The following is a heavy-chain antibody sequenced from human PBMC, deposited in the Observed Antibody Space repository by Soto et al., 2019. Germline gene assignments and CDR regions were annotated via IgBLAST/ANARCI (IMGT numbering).Heavy chain of an antibody. D-gene: IGHD2-15*01. V-gene: IGHV4-30-2*01. CDR2: IYHSGSM. CDR3: ARHLRYCSGGSCYAVYYYGMDV. J-gene: IGHJ6*02. CDR1: GGSSSSGGYS. Sequence: PLETLSLTCAVSGGSSSSGGYSWSWIRQPPGKGLEWIGYIYHSGSMYYNPSLKSRVTISVDRSKNQFSLKLSSVTAAGTAVYYCARHLRYCSGGSCYAVYYYGMDVWGQGTTVTVSS.